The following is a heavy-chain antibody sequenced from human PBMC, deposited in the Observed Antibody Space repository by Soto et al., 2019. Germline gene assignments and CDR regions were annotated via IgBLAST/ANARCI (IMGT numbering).Heavy chain of an antibody. CDR1: GYTFTSYG. V-gene: IGHV1-8*02. D-gene: IGHD6-13*01. Sequence: ASVKVSCKASGYTFTSYGISWVRQAPGQGLEWMGWMNPSNGNAVYAQNFQGRVTMTGNTSMNTAYLDLGSLTFADTAMYYCATDPLSSSWSQLSGYWGQGTLVTVSS. J-gene: IGHJ4*02. CDR2: MNPSNGNA. CDR3: ATDPLSSSWSQLSGY.